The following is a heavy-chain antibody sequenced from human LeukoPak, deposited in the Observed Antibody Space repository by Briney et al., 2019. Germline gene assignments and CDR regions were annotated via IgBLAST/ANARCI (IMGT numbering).Heavy chain of an antibody. CDR2: ISSSGSFI. Sequence: GSLRLSCAASGFTFSDYYMSWIRQAPGKGLEWVSYISSSGSFIYYADSVKGRFTISRDNAKNSLYLHMNSLRAEDTALYYCAREPYYDSSGYSPDYWAREPWSPSPQ. CDR3: AREPYYDSSGYSPDY. D-gene: IGHD3-22*01. CDR1: GFTFSDYY. V-gene: IGHV3-11*04. J-gene: IGHJ4*02.